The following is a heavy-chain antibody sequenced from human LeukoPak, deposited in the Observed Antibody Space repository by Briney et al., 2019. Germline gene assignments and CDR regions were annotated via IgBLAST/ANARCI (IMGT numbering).Heavy chain of an antibody. V-gene: IGHV3-74*01. CDR1: GFTFSNYW. Sequence: GGALRLSCAASGFTFSNYWMHWFRRAPGKGLVWVSHINSDGSSTAYADSVKGRFTISRDNAKNTLYLQMNSLRAEDTAVYYCVRDRSGSSSVYWGQGTLVTVSS. CDR3: VRDRSGSSSVY. D-gene: IGHD6-6*01. J-gene: IGHJ4*02. CDR2: INSDGSST.